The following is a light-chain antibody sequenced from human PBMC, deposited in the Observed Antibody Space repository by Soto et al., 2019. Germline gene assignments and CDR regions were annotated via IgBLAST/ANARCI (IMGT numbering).Light chain of an antibody. V-gene: IGKV1-39*01. Sequence: DIQMTQSPSTLSGSVGDRATITCRASQSISSHLNWYQQKPGKAPNLLMYTASNLQSGVPSRFSGSGSGTDFTLTISSLQPEDFATYYCQQSYSTPITFGQGTRLEIK. CDR3: QQSYSTPIT. CDR2: TAS. CDR1: QSISSH. J-gene: IGKJ5*01.